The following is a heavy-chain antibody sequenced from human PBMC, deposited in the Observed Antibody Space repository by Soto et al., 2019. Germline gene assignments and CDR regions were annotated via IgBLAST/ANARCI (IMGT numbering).Heavy chain of an antibody. V-gene: IGHV3-43*01. CDR1: GFIFDDFT. Sequence: EVQLVESGGTVIQVGGSLRLSCAASGFIFDDFTMHWVRLVPGKGLQWVSYINWDGRIAMYADSVKGRFTISRDNTNKHLYLQRNSLRSDDTALYDCAKDEGAAVESPGDWGNGTLVTVSS. CDR3: AKDEGAAVESPGD. D-gene: IGHD6-13*01. CDR2: INWDGRIA. J-gene: IGHJ4*01.